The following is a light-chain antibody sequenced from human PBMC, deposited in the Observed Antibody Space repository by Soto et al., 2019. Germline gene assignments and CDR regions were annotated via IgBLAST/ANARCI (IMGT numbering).Light chain of an antibody. CDR2: GAS. CDR3: QQYQKWPPRT. V-gene: IGKV3-15*01. CDR1: ESVSSN. Sequence: EIVMTQSPATLSVSPGERATLSCRASESVSSNLAWYQQKPGQAPRLLIYGASTRAPGIPARFSGSGSGTEFTLTISSLQSEDFAVYYCQQYQKWPPRTFGQGTKVEI. J-gene: IGKJ1*01.